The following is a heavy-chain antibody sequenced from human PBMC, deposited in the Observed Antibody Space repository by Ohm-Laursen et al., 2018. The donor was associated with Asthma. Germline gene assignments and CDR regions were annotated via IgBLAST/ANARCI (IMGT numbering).Heavy chain of an antibody. D-gene: IGHD5-24*01. CDR2: IYYSGST. Sequence: SETLSLTCTVSGGSVSSGSYYWSWIRQPPGKGLEWIGYIYYSGSTNYNPSLKSRVTISVDTSKNQFSLKLSSVTAADTAVYYCSGIVEMATNNYYYYGMDVWGQGTTVTVSS. V-gene: IGHV4-61*01. CDR3: SGIVEMATNNYYYYGMDV. J-gene: IGHJ6*02. CDR1: GGSVSSGSYY.